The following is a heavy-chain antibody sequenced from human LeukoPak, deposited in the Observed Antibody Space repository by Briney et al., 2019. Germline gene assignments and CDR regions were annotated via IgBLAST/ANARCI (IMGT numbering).Heavy chain of an antibody. J-gene: IGHJ4*02. Sequence: SETLSLTCSVSGGSISTYHWSWIRQPPGKGLEWTGYIYSSGSTNYNPSLKSRVTISTDTSKNQFSLQLRSVTAADTAVYYCARLGGSSFKDWGQGTLVTVSS. CDR3: ARLGGSSFKD. CDR1: GGSISTYH. CDR2: IYSSGST. V-gene: IGHV4-4*09. D-gene: IGHD6-6*01.